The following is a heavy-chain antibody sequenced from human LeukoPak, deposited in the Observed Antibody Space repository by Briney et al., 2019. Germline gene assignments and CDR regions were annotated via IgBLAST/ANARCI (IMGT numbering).Heavy chain of an antibody. D-gene: IGHD5-18*01. V-gene: IGHV4-39*01. J-gene: IGHJ3*02. CDR2: IYYSGST. CDR1: GGSISSSSYY. CDR3: ARRGYSYGGPFDI. Sequence: SETLSLTCTVSGGSISSSSYYWGWIRQPPGKGLEWIGSIYYSGSTYYNPSLKSRVTISVDTSKNQFSLKLSSVTAADTAVYYCARRGYSYGGPFDIWGQGTMVTVSS.